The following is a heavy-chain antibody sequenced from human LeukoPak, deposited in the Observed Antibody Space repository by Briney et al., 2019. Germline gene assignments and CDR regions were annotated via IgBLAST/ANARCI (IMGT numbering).Heavy chain of an antibody. V-gene: IGHV3-33*01. CDR3: ARGSGCSGYDAVDY. Sequence: GGSLRLSCAASGFTFSSYGMHWVRQAPGKGLEWVAVIWYDGSNKYYADSVKGRFTISRDNSKNTLYLQMNSLRAEDTAVYYCARGSGCSGYDAVDYWGQGTLVTVSS. CDR2: IWYDGSNK. J-gene: IGHJ4*02. D-gene: IGHD5-12*01. CDR1: GFTFSSYG.